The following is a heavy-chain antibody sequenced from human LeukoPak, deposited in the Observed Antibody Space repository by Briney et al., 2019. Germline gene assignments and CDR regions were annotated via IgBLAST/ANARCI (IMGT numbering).Heavy chain of an antibody. V-gene: IGHV1-18*01. Sequence: GASVKVSCKTSGDTFNTSDITWVRQAPGQGLEWMGWISTYNGNTNFVQKLQGRVSMTTDTSTSTAYMELRSLRSDDTAVYYCARVVRGSAMDVWGQGTSVTVSS. CDR3: ARVVRGSAMDV. CDR1: GDTFNTSD. J-gene: IGHJ6*02. D-gene: IGHD3-10*02. CDR2: ISTYNGNT.